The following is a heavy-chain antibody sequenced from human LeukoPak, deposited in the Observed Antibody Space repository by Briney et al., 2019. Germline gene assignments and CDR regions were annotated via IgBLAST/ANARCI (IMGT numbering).Heavy chain of an antibody. J-gene: IGHJ4*02. Sequence: GGSLRLSCAASGFTFSSYAMHWVRQAPGKGLEWVAVISYDGSNKYYADSVKGRFTISRDNSKNTLYLQMNSLRAEDTAVYYCAKNRIVGAYDFDYWGQGTLVTVSS. CDR3: AKNRIVGAYDFDY. D-gene: IGHD1-26*01. V-gene: IGHV3-30-3*02. CDR2: ISYDGSNK. CDR1: GFTFSSYA.